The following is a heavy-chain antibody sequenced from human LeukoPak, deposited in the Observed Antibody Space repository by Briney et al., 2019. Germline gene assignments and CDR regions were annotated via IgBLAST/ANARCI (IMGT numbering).Heavy chain of an antibody. Sequence: GGSLRLSCAASGFTFSSYGMHWVRQAPGKGLEWVAVISYDGSNKYYADSVKGRFTISRDNSKNTLYLQMNSLRAEDTAVYYCARDSLGYCSGGSCLHWGQGTLVTVSS. V-gene: IGHV3-30*19. CDR1: GFTFSSYG. J-gene: IGHJ4*02. CDR3: ARDSLGYCSGGSCLH. D-gene: IGHD2-15*01. CDR2: ISYDGSNK.